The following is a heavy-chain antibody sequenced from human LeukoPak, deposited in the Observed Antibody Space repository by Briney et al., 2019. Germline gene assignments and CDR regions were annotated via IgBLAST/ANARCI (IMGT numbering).Heavy chain of an antibody. CDR2: IYHSGTS. Sequence: SETLSLTCTVSGDSISSYFWTWIRQPPGKGLEWIGLIYHSGTSSYNPSLKSRLTMSVDTSKNQVSLKLNSVTAADTAIYYCARGSYGWFDPWGQGTLVTVSS. CDR1: GDSISSYF. J-gene: IGHJ5*02. CDR3: ARGSYGWFDP. D-gene: IGHD1-26*01. V-gene: IGHV4-59*01.